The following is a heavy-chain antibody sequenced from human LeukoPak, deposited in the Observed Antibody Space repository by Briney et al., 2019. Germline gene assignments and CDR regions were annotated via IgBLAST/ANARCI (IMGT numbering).Heavy chain of an antibody. CDR2: IYPGGDI. CDR3: VRGPSYYDDSGFHYGVFDI. CDR1: EVTVTSNY. V-gene: IGHV3-53*01. J-gene: IGHJ3*02. D-gene: IGHD3-22*01. Sequence: GGSLRLSCAASEVTVTSNYMSWVRQAPGKGLQWVSVIYPGGDIYYSDSCKGGFIISRDNSKNTLSLQMKRLTADDTAVYYCVRGPSYYDDSGFHYGVFDIWGQGTVVTVSS.